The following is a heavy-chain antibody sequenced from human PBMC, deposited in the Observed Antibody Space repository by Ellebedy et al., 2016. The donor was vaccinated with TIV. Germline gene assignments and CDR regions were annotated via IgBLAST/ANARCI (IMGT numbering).Heavy chain of an antibody. CDR3: ARDRYCSGTSCSENYGMDV. D-gene: IGHD2-2*01. J-gene: IGHJ6*02. CDR2: IYYTGSST. V-gene: IGHV4-59*01. CDR1: GASISSYY. Sequence: MPSETLSLTCNVSGASISSYYWSWIRQPPGKGLEWIGYIYYTGSSTDYNPSFESRVTISLDTSKNQISLKLSSVTAADTAVYYCARDRYCSGTSCSENYGMDVWGHGTTVTVSS.